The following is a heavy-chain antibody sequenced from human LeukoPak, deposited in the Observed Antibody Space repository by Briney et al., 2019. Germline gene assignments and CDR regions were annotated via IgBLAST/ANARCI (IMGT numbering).Heavy chain of an antibody. D-gene: IGHD2-15*01. CDR2: IYYSGST. J-gene: IGHJ4*02. Sequence: PSETLSLTCTVSGGSISSSRYYWGWIRQPPGKGLEWIGSIYYSGSTYYNPSLKSRVTISVDTSKNQFSLKLSSVTAADTAVYYCATGLGYCSGGSCYSGFTQAPLDYWGQGTLVTVSS. CDR1: GGSISSSRYY. CDR3: ATGLGYCSGGSCYSGFTQAPLDY. V-gene: IGHV4-39*01.